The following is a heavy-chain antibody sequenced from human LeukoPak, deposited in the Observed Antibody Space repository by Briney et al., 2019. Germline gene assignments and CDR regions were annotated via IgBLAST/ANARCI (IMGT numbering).Heavy chain of an antibody. CDR1: GYTFTGYY. J-gene: IGHJ5*02. V-gene: IGHV1-2*02. Sequence: ALVTVSCKASGYTFTGYYIHWVRQAPGQGLEWMGWINPNSGGTSYAQKFQGRVTMTRDTSISTAYMELSSLRSDDTAVYYCARDWAAGTVVNWFDPWGQGTLVTVSS. CDR2: INPNSGGT. D-gene: IGHD6-13*01. CDR3: ARDWAAGTVVNWFDP.